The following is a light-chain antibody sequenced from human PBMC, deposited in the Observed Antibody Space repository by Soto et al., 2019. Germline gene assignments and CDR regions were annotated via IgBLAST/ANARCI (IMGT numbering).Light chain of an antibody. J-gene: IGKJ1*01. CDR3: QQYNDWPPKRT. CDR1: QSISTN. CDR2: GAS. V-gene: IGKV3-15*01. Sequence: EIVLTQSPVTLSVSPGERATLSCRASQSISTNLAWYQQRPGQAPRLLIYGASTRATGVPARFSGSGSGTEFPLSISSLQSEDFAVYYCQQYNDWPPKRTFGQGTKVDIK.